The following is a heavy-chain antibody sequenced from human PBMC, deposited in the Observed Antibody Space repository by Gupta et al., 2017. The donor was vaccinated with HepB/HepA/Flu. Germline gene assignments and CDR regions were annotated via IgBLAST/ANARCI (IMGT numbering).Heavy chain of an antibody. D-gene: IGHD3-3*01. CDR2: SHGDGKT. CDR3: ARLFDFWSGFPPDAFDL. V-gene: IGHV3-53*01. J-gene: IGHJ3*01. CDR1: GLSVIGDS. Sequence: DVQLVQSGGGLIQAGGSLRLSCAAPGLSVIGDSMSWVRQTPGTGLECVSISHGDGKTYYTDSVRGRFFISRDNSRNTVYLDMNRLRDDDTAVYYCARLFDFWSGFPPDAFDLWGQGTTVTVSS.